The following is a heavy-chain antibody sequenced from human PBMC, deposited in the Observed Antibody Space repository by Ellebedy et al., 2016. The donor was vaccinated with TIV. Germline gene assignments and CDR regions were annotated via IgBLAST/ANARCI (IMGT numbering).Heavy chain of an antibody. CDR2: ISYNWNT. CDR1: GGSISSTYY. CDR3: AVGYYYGSGSPYYFGY. Sequence: MPSETLSLTCTVSGGSISSTYYWGWVRQSPGKGLEWIGSISYNWNTYYNPSLKSRVTVSVDTSKNQFSLKLTSVTAADTAVYYCAVGYYYGSGSPYYFGYWGQGTLVTVSS. D-gene: IGHD3-10*01. J-gene: IGHJ4*02. V-gene: IGHV4-39*01.